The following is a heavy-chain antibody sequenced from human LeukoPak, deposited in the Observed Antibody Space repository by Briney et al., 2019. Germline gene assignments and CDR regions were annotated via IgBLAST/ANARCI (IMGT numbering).Heavy chain of an antibody. J-gene: IGHJ4*02. D-gene: IGHD3-9*01. Sequence: ASVKSPCKASGYIFTTYFLHWVRQAPGQGLEWMGWINPNNGDTNYVQKFQGRVTMTRDTSISTAYMELTRLRSDDTAVYYCAREGGYDFLTVYQDYWGQAAKVTVSS. CDR3: AREGGYDFLTVYQDY. CDR1: GYIFTTYF. V-gene: IGHV1-2*02. CDR2: INPNNGDT.